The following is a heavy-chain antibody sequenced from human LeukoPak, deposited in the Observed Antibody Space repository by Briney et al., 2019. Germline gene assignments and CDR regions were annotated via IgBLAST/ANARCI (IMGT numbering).Heavy chain of an antibody. V-gene: IGHV3-11*05. J-gene: IGHJ4*02. D-gene: IGHD6-25*01. Sequence: GGSLRLSCAASGFTFSDYYMSWIRQAPGKGLEWVSYISSSSGYTNYADSVKGRFTISRDNAKNSLYLQMNSLRAEDTAVYYCARDGLQQQGLTSWGQGTLVTVSS. CDR1: GFTFSDYY. CDR3: ARDGLQQQGLTS. CDR2: ISSSSGYT.